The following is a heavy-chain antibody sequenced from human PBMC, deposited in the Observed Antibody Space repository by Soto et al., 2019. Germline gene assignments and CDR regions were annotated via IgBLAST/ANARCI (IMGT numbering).Heavy chain of an antibody. D-gene: IGHD6-13*01. J-gene: IGHJ3*02. CDR2: ISSSSSTI. V-gene: IGHV3-48*01. CDR3: ARVPIAAAGTGAFDI. Sequence: GSLRLSCAASGFTFSSYSMNWVRQAPGKGLEWVSYISSSSSTIYYADSVKGRFTISRDNAKNSLYLQMNSLRAEDTAVYYCARVPIAAAGTGAFDIWGQGTMVTVSS. CDR1: GFTFSSYS.